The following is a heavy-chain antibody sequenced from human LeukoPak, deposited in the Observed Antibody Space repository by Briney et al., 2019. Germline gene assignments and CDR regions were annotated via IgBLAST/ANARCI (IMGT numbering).Heavy chain of an antibody. V-gene: IGHV1-69*13. CDR2: IIPIFGTA. J-gene: IGHJ3*02. Sequence: ASVKVSCKASGGTFSSYAISWVRQAPGPGLEWMGGIIPIFGTANYAQKFQGRVTITSDESTSTAYMELSSLRSEDTAVYYCAREDRAYYYDSSGYYFDAFDIWGQGTMVAVSS. D-gene: IGHD3-22*01. CDR3: AREDRAYYYDSSGYYFDAFDI. CDR1: GGTFSSYA.